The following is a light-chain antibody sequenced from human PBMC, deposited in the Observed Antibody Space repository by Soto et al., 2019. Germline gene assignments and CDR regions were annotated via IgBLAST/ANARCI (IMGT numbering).Light chain of an antibody. V-gene: IGKV3-20*01. CDR1: QSVSSRN. CDR2: GSS. Sequence: EIVLTQSPGTVSLSPGERATLSCRASQSVSSRNLAWYRQKPGQAPSLLIFGSSNRATGIPDRFSGSGSGTDFTFTLSRLEPEDCDVYYCLRYGDSPPAYTFGQGTKVEIK. J-gene: IGKJ2*01. CDR3: LRYGDSPPAYT.